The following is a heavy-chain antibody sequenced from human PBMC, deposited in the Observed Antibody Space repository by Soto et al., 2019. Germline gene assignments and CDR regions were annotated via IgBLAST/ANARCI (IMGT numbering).Heavy chain of an antibody. CDR3: AGGVAATSKYYYYGMDV. V-gene: IGHV1-69*01. CDR1: AGTFSSYA. J-gene: IGHJ6*02. CDR2: IIPIFGTA. D-gene: IGHD2-15*01. Sequence: QVQLVQSGAEVKKPGSSVKVSCKASAGTFSSYAISWVRQAPGQGLEWMGGIIPIFGTANYAQKFQGRVTITADESTSTAYMELSSLRSEDTAVYYCAGGVAATSKYYYYGMDVWGQGTTVTVSS.